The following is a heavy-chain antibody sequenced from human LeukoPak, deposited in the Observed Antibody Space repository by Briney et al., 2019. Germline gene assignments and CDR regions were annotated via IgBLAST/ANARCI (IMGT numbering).Heavy chain of an antibody. CDR2: IKQDGSET. J-gene: IGHJ6*02. V-gene: IGHV3-7*03. CDR3: SKGRGYVRMDV. D-gene: IGHD5-12*01. Sequence: GGSLRLSCTASGFIFSDYWLSWVRQAPGKGLEWVANIKQDGSETHYVDSVKGRFTISRDNAKNSLSLQMNSLRADDTAVYYCSKGRGYVRMDVWGQGTTVTVSS. CDR1: GFIFSDYW.